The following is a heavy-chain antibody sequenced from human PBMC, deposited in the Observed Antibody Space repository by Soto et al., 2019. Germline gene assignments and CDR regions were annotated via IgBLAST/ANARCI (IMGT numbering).Heavy chain of an antibody. V-gene: IGHV2-5*02. D-gene: IGHD5-12*01. CDR1: GFSLTTSGMG. Sequence: SGPTLVNPTQPLTLTCSFSGFSLTTSGMGVGWIRQPPGKAPEWLALVYWDDEKRYSLSLKSRLTITKNTSENRVVLTMTNMDPVDTATYYCVHRGLLATTFFQYWGPGTLVTVSS. CDR2: VYWDDEK. CDR3: VHRGLLATTFFQY. J-gene: IGHJ4*02.